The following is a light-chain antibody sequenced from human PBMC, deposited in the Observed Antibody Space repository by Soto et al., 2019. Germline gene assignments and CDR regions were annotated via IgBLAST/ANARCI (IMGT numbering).Light chain of an antibody. J-gene: IGKJ2*01. V-gene: IGKV3-15*01. CDR3: QHFNNWPYT. Sequence: VWTQAPGTLSWSQCKRATLSCRSSQSVSSSYLAWYQQKPGQAPRLLIYGASTRATNIAARFSVSGSGTEFTLTISSLQSEDFAVYYCQHFNNWPYTFAQGTKVDIK. CDR2: GAS. CDR1: QSVSSSY.